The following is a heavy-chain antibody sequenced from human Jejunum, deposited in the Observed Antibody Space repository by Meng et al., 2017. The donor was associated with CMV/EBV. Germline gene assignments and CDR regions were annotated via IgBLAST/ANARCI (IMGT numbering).Heavy chain of an antibody. CDR2: ISIRSSYI. Sequence: VQLVESXXGXVTXGGXLRLSCAASGFTFGDHYMSWIRQAPGKGLEWVSFISIRSSYIDYADSVRGRFIISRDDAKNSLYLQMNNLRAEDTAVYYCAREYYSNPDFWGQGTLVTVAS. J-gene: IGHJ4*02. V-gene: IGHV3-11*05. CDR3: AREYYSNPDF. CDR1: GFTFGDHY. D-gene: IGHD4-11*01.